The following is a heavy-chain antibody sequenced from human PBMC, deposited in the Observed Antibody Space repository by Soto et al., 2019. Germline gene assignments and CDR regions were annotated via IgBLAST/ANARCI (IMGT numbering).Heavy chain of an antibody. D-gene: IGHD6-13*01. V-gene: IGHV3-21*01. J-gene: IGHJ5*02. CDR2: ISSSSSYI. Sequence: XGSLRLSCAASGFTFSSYSMNWVRQAPGKGLEWVSSISSSSSYIYYADSVKGRFTISRDNAKNSLYLQMNSLRAEDTAVYYCARDAAATDNWFDPWGQGTLVTVSS. CDR1: GFTFSSYS. CDR3: ARDAAATDNWFDP.